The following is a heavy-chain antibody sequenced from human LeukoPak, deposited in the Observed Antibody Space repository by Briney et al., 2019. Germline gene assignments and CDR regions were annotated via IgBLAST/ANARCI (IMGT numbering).Heavy chain of an antibody. CDR3: AREGRDAYNFDY. Sequence: ASVKVSCKASGYTFTGYYMHWVRQAPGQGLEWMGWINPNSGGTNYAQKLQGRVTMTTDTSTSTAYMELRSLRSDDTAVYYCAREGRDAYNFDYWGQGTLVTVSS. J-gene: IGHJ4*02. CDR2: INPNSGGT. CDR1: GYTFTGYY. D-gene: IGHD3-16*01. V-gene: IGHV1-2*02.